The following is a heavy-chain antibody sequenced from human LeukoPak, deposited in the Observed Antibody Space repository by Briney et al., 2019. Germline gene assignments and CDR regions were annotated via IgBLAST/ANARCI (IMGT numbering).Heavy chain of an antibody. CDR1: GFTFETYW. Sequence: GGSLRLSCAASGFTFETYWMHWVRQAPGKGLEWVSCINGYGSITNHADSVKGRFTISRDNAKNSLYLQMNSLRAEDTALYYCAKVEGNSGDYWGQGTLVTVSS. D-gene: IGHD1/OR15-1a*01. CDR3: AKVEGNSGDY. V-gene: IGHV3-74*01. CDR2: INGYGSIT. J-gene: IGHJ4*02.